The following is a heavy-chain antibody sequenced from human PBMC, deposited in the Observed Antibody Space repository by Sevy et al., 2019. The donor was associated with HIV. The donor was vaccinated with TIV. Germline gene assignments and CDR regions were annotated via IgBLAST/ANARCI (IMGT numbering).Heavy chain of an antibody. V-gene: IGHV3-15*01. CDR3: TTRITMVQGVIIMGYYYGIDV. CDR1: GFTFSNAW. D-gene: IGHD3-10*01. Sequence: GGSLRLSCAASGFTFSNAWMSWVRQAPGKGLEWVGRIKSKTDGGTTDYAAPVDGRFTISMYDSKNTLYLQMNSLKTGDTAVYYCTTRITMVQGVIIMGYYYGIDVWDQGTTVTVSS. CDR2: IKSKTDGGTT. J-gene: IGHJ6*02.